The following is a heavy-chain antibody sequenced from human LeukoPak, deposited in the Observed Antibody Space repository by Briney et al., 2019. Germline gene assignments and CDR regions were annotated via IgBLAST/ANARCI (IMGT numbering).Heavy chain of an antibody. D-gene: IGHD6-19*01. V-gene: IGHV4-61*02. Sequence: PSETLSLTCTVSGGSISSGSYYWSWIRQPAGKGLEWIGRIYTSGSTNYNPSLKSRVTISVDTSKNQFSLKLSSVTAADTAVYYCARDLDSSGLLWGQGTLVTVSS. J-gene: IGHJ4*02. CDR3: ARDLDSSGLL. CDR1: GGSISSGSYY. CDR2: IYTSGST.